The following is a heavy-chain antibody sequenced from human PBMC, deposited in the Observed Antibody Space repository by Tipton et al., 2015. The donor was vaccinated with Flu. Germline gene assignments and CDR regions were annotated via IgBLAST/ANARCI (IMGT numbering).Heavy chain of an antibody. Sequence: TLSLTCTVSGASISSNGYYWTWIRQHPGEGLEWIGYIYNGGSPAYNSSLRSRVSISIDTSKNQFSLNMRSVTAADTAVYYCARGQGNSGWRYFDYWGQGTLVTVSS. J-gene: IGHJ4*02. CDR2: IYNGGSP. D-gene: IGHD6-19*01. CDR1: GASISSNGYY. CDR3: ARGQGNSGWRYFDY. V-gene: IGHV4-31*03.